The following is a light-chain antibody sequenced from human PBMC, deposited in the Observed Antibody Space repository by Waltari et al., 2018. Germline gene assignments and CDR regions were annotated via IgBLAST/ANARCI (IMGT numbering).Light chain of an antibody. V-gene: IGKV3-15*01. CDR2: DAS. J-gene: IGKJ5*01. Sequence: ETVMTQSPATLSVYPGERATLSCRASQRIKNNLAWYQQKGGQAPRLLLFDASTRATGISARFSGSGYGTDFTLTISSLQSEDFAVYYCQQYDNWPLTFGQGTRLDIK. CDR3: QQYDNWPLT. CDR1: QRIKNN.